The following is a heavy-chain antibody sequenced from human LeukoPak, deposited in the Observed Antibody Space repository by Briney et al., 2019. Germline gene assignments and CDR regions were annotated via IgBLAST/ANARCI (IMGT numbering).Heavy chain of an antibody. CDR2: IIVYNRNT. CDR3: AKSGSYYGESAFDI. J-gene: IGHJ3*02. D-gene: IGHD1-26*01. Sequence: XAPGXXGEGMGCIIVYNRNTNYAQKLQGRVTITTDTSTSTAYMDLRSLRSDDTAVYYCAKSGSYYGESAFDISGQGTMVTVSS. V-gene: IGHV1-18*01.